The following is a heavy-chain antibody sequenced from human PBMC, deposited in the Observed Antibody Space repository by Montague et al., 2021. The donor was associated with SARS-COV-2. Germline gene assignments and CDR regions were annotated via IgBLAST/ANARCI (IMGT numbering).Heavy chain of an antibody. J-gene: IGHJ2*01. CDR1: GGFISSYY. CDR2: IYYSGST. V-gene: IGHV4-59*01. D-gene: IGHD5-12*01. CDR3: AGDRGRFWHFDL. Sequence: SETLSLTCTVSGGFISSYYWNWIRQSPGKGLEWIGYIYYSGSTKYNPSHKSRVTISVDTSKSQMSLRLNSVTAADTAVYYCAGDRGRFWHFDLWGRGTLVTVSS.